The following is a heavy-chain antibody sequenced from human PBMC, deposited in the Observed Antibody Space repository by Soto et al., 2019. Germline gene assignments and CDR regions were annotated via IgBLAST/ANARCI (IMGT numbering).Heavy chain of an antibody. CDR2: ISYDGTKK. D-gene: IGHD2-2*01. V-gene: IGHV3-30*03. Sequence: QVQLVESGGGVVQPGRPLSLSCAGSDFSLRTFAVHWVRQAPGKGLEWVAVISYDGTKKYYSNSVKGRFTISRDNSKNTVALQMKSLKTEDTAVYYCARARLFSTHQASYYAMEVWGQGTTVAVSS. J-gene: IGHJ6*02. CDR1: DFSLRTFA. CDR3: ARARLFSTHQASYYAMEV.